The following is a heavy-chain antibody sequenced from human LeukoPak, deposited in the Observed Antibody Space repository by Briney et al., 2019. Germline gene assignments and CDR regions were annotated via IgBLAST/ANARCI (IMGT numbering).Heavy chain of an antibody. CDR1: AYSISSGYH. V-gene: IGHV4-38-2*02. D-gene: IGHD1-14*01. J-gene: IGHJ4*02. CDR3: ARDRLTGYYFDY. CDR2: MYHSGSS. Sequence: SETLSLTCTVSAYSISSGYHWGWIRPPPGKGLEWIGSMYHSGSSYYNPSLKSRVTISVDTSKNQFSLKLTSVTAADTAEYYCARDRLTGYYFDYWGQGTLVTVSS.